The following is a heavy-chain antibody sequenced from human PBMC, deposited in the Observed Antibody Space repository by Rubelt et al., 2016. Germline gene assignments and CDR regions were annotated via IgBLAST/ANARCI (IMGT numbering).Heavy chain of an antibody. V-gene: IGHV3-23*01. Sequence: GGSLRLSCAASGLTFSIYAMNWVRQAPGKGLEWVSVVSGSGGITYYADSVKGRCTISRDNSKNTLYLQMNSLRAEDTAVYYCASLGSGSYTGDDYWGQGTLVTVSS. CDR1: GLTFSIYA. J-gene: IGHJ4*02. CDR3: ASLGSGSYTGDDY. CDR2: VSGSGGIT. D-gene: IGHD3-10*01.